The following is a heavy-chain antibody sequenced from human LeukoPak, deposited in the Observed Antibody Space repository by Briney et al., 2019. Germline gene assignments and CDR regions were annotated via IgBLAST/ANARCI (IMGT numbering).Heavy chain of an antibody. CDR1: GRSFSGYY. Sequence: PSETLSLTCAVYGRSFSGYYWSWIRQPPGKGLEWVGEINHSGSTNYNPSLKSRVTISVDTSKNQFSLKLSSVTAADTAVYYCARVTDAYGDYYFDYWGQGTLVTVSS. CDR3: ARVTDAYGDYYFDY. V-gene: IGHV4-34*01. J-gene: IGHJ4*02. D-gene: IGHD4-17*01. CDR2: INHSGST.